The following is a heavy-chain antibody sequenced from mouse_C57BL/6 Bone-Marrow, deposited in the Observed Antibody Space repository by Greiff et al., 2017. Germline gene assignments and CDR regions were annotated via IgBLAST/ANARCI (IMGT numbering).Heavy chain of an antibody. CDR2: IYPGDGDT. CDR3: ARGDYGNYEDY. D-gene: IGHD2-1*01. V-gene: IGHV1-82*01. Sequence: QVQLQQSGPELVKPGASVKISCKASGYAFSSSWMNWVKQRPGKGLEWIGRIYPGDGDTNYNGKFKGKATLTADKSSSTAYMQLSSLTSEDSAVYFCARGDYGNYEDYWGQGTTLTVSS. CDR1: GYAFSSSW. J-gene: IGHJ2*01.